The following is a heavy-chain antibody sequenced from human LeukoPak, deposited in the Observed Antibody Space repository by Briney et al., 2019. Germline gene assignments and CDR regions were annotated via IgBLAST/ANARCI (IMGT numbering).Heavy chain of an antibody. V-gene: IGHV3-23*01. CDR3: AKDQSPRPFSSSWYY. J-gene: IGHJ4*02. Sequence: ETGGSLRLSCAASGFTFSSYAMSWVRQAPGKGLEWVSAISGSGGSTYYADSVKGRFTISRDNSKNTLYLQMNSLRAEDTAVYYCAKDQSPRPFSSSWYYWGQGTLVTVSS. CDR2: ISGSGGST. CDR1: GFTFSSYA. D-gene: IGHD6-13*01.